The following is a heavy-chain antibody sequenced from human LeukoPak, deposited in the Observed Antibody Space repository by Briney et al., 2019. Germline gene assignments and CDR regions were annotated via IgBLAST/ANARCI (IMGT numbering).Heavy chain of an antibody. J-gene: IGHJ3*02. CDR1: GGSISSYY. V-gene: IGHV4-4*07. Sequence: PSETLTLTCTVPGGSISSYYWSWIRQPAGKGLEWIGRIYTSGSTNYNPSLKSRVTMSVDTSKNQFSLKLSSVTAADTAVYYCARAISTYCSSTSCYIRNDAFDIWGQGTMVTVSS. CDR3: ARAISTYCSSTSCYIRNDAFDI. D-gene: IGHD2-2*02. CDR2: IYTSGST.